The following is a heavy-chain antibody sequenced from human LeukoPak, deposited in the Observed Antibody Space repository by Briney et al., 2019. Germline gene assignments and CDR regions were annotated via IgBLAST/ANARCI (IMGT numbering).Heavy chain of an antibody. CDR2: TYKSGST. CDR3: ARINDYGFTTYWYFDL. Sequence: PSETLSLTCTVSGGSISSYYWSWIRQPPGKGLEWIGNTYKSGSTNYNPSLKSRVTMSVDTSKNQFSLKLSSVTAADTAVYYCARINDYGFTTYWYFDLWGRGTLVTVSS. J-gene: IGHJ2*01. D-gene: IGHD4-17*01. V-gene: IGHV4-59*08. CDR1: GGSISSYY.